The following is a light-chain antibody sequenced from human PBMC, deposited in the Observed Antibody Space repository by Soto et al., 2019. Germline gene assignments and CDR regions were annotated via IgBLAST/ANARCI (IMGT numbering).Light chain of an antibody. CDR3: QQRSKWPLT. CDR1: QSISNY. CDR2: DAS. V-gene: IGKV3-11*01. Sequence: EIVLTQSPGTLSLSPWERATLYCRASQSISNYLAWYQQKPGQAPRLLIYDASNRATGIPARFTGAGSGTDFSLTISSLEPEDFATYYCQQRSKWPLTFGGGTKVDIK. J-gene: IGKJ4*01.